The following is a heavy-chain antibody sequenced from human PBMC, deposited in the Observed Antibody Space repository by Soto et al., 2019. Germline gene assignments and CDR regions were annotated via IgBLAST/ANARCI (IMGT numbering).Heavy chain of an antibody. D-gene: IGHD2-2*01. CDR3: VAYCSSISCTPFHGYS. CDR2: IKKDETEE. J-gene: IGHJ4*02. Sequence: ESGGGLVQPGGSLRLSCAASGFTFSNYWMSWVRQAPGKGLEWVANIKKDETEEYYVDSVKGRFTISRDNAKNSLFLQMNSLRAEDTAVYYCVAYCSSISCTPFHGYSWGQGTLVTVSS. CDR1: GFTFSNYW. V-gene: IGHV3-7*03.